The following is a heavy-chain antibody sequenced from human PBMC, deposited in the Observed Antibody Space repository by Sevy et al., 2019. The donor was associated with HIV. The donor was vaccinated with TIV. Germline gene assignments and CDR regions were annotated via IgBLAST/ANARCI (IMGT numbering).Heavy chain of an antibody. CDR1: GFTFSSYD. D-gene: IGHD3-22*01. CDR3: ARVYHYYDSSGTIPGAFDI. V-gene: IGHV3-30-3*01. CDR2: ISYDGSNK. Sequence: GGSLRLSCAASGFTFSSYDMHWVRQAPGKGLEWVAVISYDGSNKYYADSVKGRFTISRDNSKNTLYLQMNSLRAEDTAVYYCARVYHYYDSSGTIPGAFDIWGQGTMVTVSS. J-gene: IGHJ3*02.